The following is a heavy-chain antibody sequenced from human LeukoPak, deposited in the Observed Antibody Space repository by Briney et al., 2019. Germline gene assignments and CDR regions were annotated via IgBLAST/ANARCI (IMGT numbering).Heavy chain of an antibody. D-gene: IGHD1-14*01. CDR3: ARNFNHFDY. CDR2: ISSDGSNK. J-gene: IGHJ4*02. V-gene: IGHV3-30*03. CDR1: GFTFSSYG. Sequence: GGSLRLSCAASGFTFSSYGMQWVRQAPGKGLEWVAVISSDGSNKYYADSVKGRFTISRDISKSMIYLQMNSLRAEDTAVYYCARNFNHFDYWGQGTLVTVSS.